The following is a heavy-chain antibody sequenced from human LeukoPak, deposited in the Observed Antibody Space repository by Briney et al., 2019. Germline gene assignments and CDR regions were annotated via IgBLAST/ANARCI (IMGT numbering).Heavy chain of an antibody. J-gene: IGHJ4*02. CDR2: ISSSGKTI. V-gene: IGHV3-48*03. Sequence: QPGGSLRLSCEAPGFTFISYDMNWVRQAPGKGLEWVSYISSSGKTIYYADSTKGRFTVSRDNAKNSLYLQMNSLRAEDTAVYYCATTSIAAAVPGCFDYWGQGTLVTVFS. CDR1: GFTFISYD. CDR3: ATTSIAAAVPGCFDY. D-gene: IGHD6-13*01.